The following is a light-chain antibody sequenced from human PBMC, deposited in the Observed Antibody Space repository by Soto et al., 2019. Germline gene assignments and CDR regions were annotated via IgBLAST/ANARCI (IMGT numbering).Light chain of an antibody. CDR1: QSISNW. V-gene: IGKV1-5*01. CDR2: DAS. Sequence: DIQMTQSPSTLSASVGDRVTITCRASQSISNWLAWYQQKPGKAPNLLIFDASSLESRVPSRFSGSGSGTEFTLTISSLQPDDFGTYYCQQYNSYSPWTFGQGTKVEIK. CDR3: QQYNSYSPWT. J-gene: IGKJ1*01.